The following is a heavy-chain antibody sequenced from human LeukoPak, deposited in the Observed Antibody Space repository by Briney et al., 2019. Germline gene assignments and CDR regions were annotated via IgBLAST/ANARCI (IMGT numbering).Heavy chain of an antibody. J-gene: IGHJ5*02. CDR1: GFIFSSYV. CDR2: ISGSGSGT. CDR3: AKAVVGAFLVRS. V-gene: IGHV3-23*01. Sequence: GGSLRLSCEASGFIFSSYVMSWVRQAPGKGLEWVSAISGSGSGTYYADSVKGRFTISRDSSKNTLYLQMNSLRAEDTAVYYCAKAVVGAFLVRSWGQGTLVTVSS. D-gene: IGHD1-26*01.